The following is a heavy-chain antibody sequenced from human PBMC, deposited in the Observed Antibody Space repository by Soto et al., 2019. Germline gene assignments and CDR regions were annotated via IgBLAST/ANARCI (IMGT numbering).Heavy chain of an antibody. CDR3: ARHFGGTYYDILTGRPFIFDY. J-gene: IGHJ4*02. CDR1: GGSISSSSYY. Sequence: SETLSLTCTVSGGSISSSSYYWGWIRQPPGKGLEWIGSIYYSGSTYYNPYLKSRVTISVDTSKNQYSLKLSSVTAKETAVYYCARHFGGTYYDILTGRPFIFDYWGQGTLVTVSS. CDR2: IYYSGST. D-gene: IGHD3-9*01. V-gene: IGHV4-39*01.